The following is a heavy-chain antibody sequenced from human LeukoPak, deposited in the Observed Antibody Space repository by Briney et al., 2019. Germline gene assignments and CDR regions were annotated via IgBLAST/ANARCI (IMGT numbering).Heavy chain of an antibody. D-gene: IGHD2-2*01. CDR1: GYTFTGYY. V-gene: IGHV1-2*02. J-gene: IGHJ5*02. CDR3: ARYIVVVPAALDWFDP. CDR2: INPNSGGT. Sequence: ASVKVSCKASGYTFTGYYMHWVRQAPGQGLEWMGWINPNSGGTNYAQKFQGRVTMTRDTSISTAYMELSRLRSDGTAVYYCARYIVVVPAALDWFDPWGQGTLVTVSS.